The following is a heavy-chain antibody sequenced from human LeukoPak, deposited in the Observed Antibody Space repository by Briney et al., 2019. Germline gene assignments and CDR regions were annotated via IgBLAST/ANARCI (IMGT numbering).Heavy chain of an antibody. Sequence: SQTLSLTCTVSGGSISSGSYFWSWIRQPAGKGLEWIGRIYTTGSTNYNPSLKSRVTIFMDTSKNQVSLKVSSVTAADTAVYCCASGVTAAGPDWYFDLWGRGNLVTVSS. J-gene: IGHJ2*01. CDR1: GGSISSGSYF. V-gene: IGHV4-61*02. CDR2: IYTTGST. D-gene: IGHD6-13*01. CDR3: ASGVTAAGPDWYFDL.